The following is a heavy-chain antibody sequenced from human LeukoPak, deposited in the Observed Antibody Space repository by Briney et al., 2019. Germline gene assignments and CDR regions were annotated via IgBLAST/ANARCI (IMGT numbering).Heavy chain of an antibody. J-gene: IGHJ3*02. D-gene: IGHD4-17*01. V-gene: IGHV3-20*04. Sequence: RAGGSLRLSCAASGFTFDDYGMSWVRQAPGKGLEWVSGINWNGGSTGYADSVKGRFTISRDNAKNSLYLQMNSLRGEDAALYYCARDPSGYGDYHDAFDIWGQGTMVTVSS. CDR3: ARDPSGYGDYHDAFDI. CDR1: GFTFDDYG. CDR2: INWNGGST.